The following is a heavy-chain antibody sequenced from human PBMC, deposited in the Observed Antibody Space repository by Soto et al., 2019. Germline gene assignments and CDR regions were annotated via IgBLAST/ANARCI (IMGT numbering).Heavy chain of an antibody. CDR1: GYTFTSYG. V-gene: IGHV1-18*01. J-gene: IGHJ2*01. D-gene: IGHD1-26*01. CDR2: INAYDGNT. Sequence: ASVKVSCKASGYTFTSYGINWVRQAPGQGLEWLGWINAYDGNTNYAQILQGRVSMTRDTSANTAYMELSSLRSEDTAVYYCARGGSLYWYFDLWGRGTLVTVSS. CDR3: ARGGSLYWYFDL.